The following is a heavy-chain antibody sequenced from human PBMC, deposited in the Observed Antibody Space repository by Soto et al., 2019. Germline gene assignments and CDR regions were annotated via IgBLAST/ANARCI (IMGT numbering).Heavy chain of an antibody. CDR1: GFTFSSYA. Sequence: QVQLVESGGGVVQPGRSLRLSCAASGFTFSSYAMHWVRQAPGKGLEWVAVISYDGSNKYYADSVKGRFTISRDNSKNTLYLKKNSLRAEDTAVYYCARSDYGDLNDAFDIWGQGTMVTVSS. CDR3: ARSDYGDLNDAFDI. J-gene: IGHJ3*02. V-gene: IGHV3-30-3*01. D-gene: IGHD4-17*01. CDR2: ISYDGSNK.